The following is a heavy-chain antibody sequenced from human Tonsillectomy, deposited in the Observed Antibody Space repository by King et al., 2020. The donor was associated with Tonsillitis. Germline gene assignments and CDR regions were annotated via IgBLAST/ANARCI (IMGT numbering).Heavy chain of an antibody. D-gene: IGHD4-23*01. V-gene: IGHV3-30-3*01. Sequence: VQLVESGGGVVQPGRSLRLSCAASGFTFSSYAMHWVRQAPGKGLEWVAVISYDGSNKYYADSVKGRFTISRDNSKNTRYLQMNSLRAEDTAVYYCARGAPVVPAYNWFDPWGQGTLVTVSS. CDR3: ARGAPVVPAYNWFDP. CDR1: GFTFSSYA. CDR2: ISYDGSNK. J-gene: IGHJ5*02.